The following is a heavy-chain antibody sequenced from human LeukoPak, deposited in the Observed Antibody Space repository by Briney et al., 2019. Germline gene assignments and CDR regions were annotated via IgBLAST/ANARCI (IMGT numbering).Heavy chain of an antibody. J-gene: IGHJ5*02. V-gene: IGHV3-30-3*01. Sequence: PGRSLRLSCAASGFIFSSYAMHWVRQAPGKGLEWVAVTSCDGSNKYYADSVKGRFTISRDNSKNTLYLQMNSLRAEDTAVYYCARGFLYLQTTGNWFDPWGQGTLVTVSS. CDR3: ARGFLYLQTTGNWFDP. CDR2: TSCDGSNK. D-gene: IGHD3-16*01. CDR1: GFIFSSYA.